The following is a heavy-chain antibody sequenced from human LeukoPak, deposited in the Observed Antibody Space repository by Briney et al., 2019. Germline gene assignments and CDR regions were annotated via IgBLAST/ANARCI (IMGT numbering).Heavy chain of an antibody. Sequence: GGSLRLSCAAAGFTFSDYVMHWVRQAPGKGLEWVAVISYDGSNKYYADSVKGRFTISRDNSKNTLYLQMNSLRAEDTAVYYCAKDFGDYSSTNFMDYWGQGTLVTVSS. J-gene: IGHJ4*02. V-gene: IGHV3-30*18. CDR2: ISYDGSNK. D-gene: IGHD6-13*01. CDR3: AKDFGDYSSTNFMDY. CDR1: GFTFSDYV.